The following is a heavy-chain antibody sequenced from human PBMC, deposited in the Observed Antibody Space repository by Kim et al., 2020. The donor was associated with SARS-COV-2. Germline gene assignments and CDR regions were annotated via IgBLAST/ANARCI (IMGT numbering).Heavy chain of an antibody. CDR1: GYSFTTFW. Sequence: GESLKISCQGSGYSFTTFWIDWERHVPGKGLEWMGRIDPRDSYTTYSPSFKGQVTISTDKSISTAYLQWSSLKTSDTAMYYCVRIGGNFWTDYIKNWGQGTLVSVSS. CDR2: IDPRDSYT. D-gene: IGHD3-3*01. V-gene: IGHV5-10-1*01. J-gene: IGHJ4*02. CDR3: VRIGGNFWTDYIKN.